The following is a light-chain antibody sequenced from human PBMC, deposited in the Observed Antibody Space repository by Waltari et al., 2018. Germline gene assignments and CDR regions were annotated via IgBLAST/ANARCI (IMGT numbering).Light chain of an antibody. Sequence: DIQMTQSPSTLSASIGDRVNITCRASQSITNWLAWYQQKPGKAPKLLIYKASNLESGVPSRFSGSGSGTEFTLTISSLQPDDFATYYCQQYDNYWTFGQGTKVEIK. J-gene: IGKJ1*01. CDR1: QSITNW. V-gene: IGKV1-5*03. CDR3: QQYDNYWT. CDR2: KAS.